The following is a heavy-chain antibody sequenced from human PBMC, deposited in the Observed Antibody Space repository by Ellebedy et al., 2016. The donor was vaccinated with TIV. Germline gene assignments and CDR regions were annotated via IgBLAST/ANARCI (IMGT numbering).Heavy chain of an antibody. J-gene: IGHJ6*02. Sequence: ASVKVSCXASGYTFTSYGISWVRQAPGQGLEWMGWISAYNGNTNYAQKLQGRVTMTTDTSTSTAYMELRSLRSDDTAVYYCCSTVTTNYYYGMDVWGQGTTVTVSS. CDR3: CSTVTTNYYYGMDV. D-gene: IGHD4-17*01. CDR2: ISAYNGNT. CDR1: GYTFTSYG. V-gene: IGHV1-18*01.